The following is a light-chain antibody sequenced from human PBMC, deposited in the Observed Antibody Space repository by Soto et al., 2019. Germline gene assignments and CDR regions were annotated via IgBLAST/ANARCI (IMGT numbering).Light chain of an antibody. Sequence: QSALTQPASVSGSPGQSITISCTGTSSEVGGYNYVSWYQQHPGKVPKLIIYEVSNRPSGVSNRFSGSKAGNTASLTISGLQAEDEADYYCSSYKGGNTLAFGGGTELTVL. CDR2: EVS. V-gene: IGLV2-14*01. CDR1: SSEVGGYNY. J-gene: IGLJ2*01. CDR3: SSYKGGNTLA.